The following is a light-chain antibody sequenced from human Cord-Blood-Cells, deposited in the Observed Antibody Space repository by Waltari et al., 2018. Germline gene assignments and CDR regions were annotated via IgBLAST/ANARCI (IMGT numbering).Light chain of an antibody. Sequence: QSAPTQPASVSGSPGQSITISCTGTSSDVGGYNYVSWYQQHPGKAPKLMIYDVSKRPSGVSNRFSGSKSGNTASLTISGLQAEAEADYYCSSYTSSSTYVFGTGTKVTVL. J-gene: IGLJ1*01. CDR1: SSDVGGYNY. V-gene: IGLV2-14*01. CDR3: SSYTSSSTYV. CDR2: DVS.